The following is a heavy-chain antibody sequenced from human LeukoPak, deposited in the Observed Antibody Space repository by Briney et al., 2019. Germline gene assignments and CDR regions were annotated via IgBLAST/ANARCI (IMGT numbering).Heavy chain of an antibody. CDR3: ARSQLRYFDCLDY. V-gene: IGHV4-34*01. CDR2: INHSGST. Sequence: SETLSLTCTVSGGSISSYYWSWIRQPPGKGLEWIGEINHSGSTNYNPSLKSRVTISVDTSKNQFSLKLSSVTAADTAVYYCARSQLRYFDCLDYWGQGTLVTVST. D-gene: IGHD3-9*01. CDR1: GGSISSYY. J-gene: IGHJ4*02.